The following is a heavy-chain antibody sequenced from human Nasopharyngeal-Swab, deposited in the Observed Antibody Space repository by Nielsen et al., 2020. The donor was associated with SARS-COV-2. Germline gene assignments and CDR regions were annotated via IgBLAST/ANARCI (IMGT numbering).Heavy chain of an antibody. J-gene: IGHJ4*02. Sequence: SETLSLTCSVSGASISNRTYYWGWIRQSPEKFLQWIGTVFYTGTYYNPSLQSRVTISVDTSKNQFSLKLTSVTAADTAVYYCVRDESGDYLGLPFDSWGPGTLVTVSS. V-gene: IGHV4-39*07. CDR1: GASISNRTYY. CDR2: VFYTGT. D-gene: IGHD4-17*01. CDR3: VRDESGDYLGLPFDS.